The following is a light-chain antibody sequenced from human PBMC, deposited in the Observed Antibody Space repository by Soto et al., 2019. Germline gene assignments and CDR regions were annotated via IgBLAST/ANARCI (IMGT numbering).Light chain of an antibody. Sequence: EIVLTHSPATLSLSPGERATLSCRASQSVSSYLAWYQQKPGQAPRLLIYDASNRATGIPARFSGSVSGTHFTLTISSLEPEDFAVYYCQQRSNWITFGQGTRLEIK. CDR1: QSVSSY. CDR3: QQRSNWIT. V-gene: IGKV3-11*01. CDR2: DAS. J-gene: IGKJ5*01.